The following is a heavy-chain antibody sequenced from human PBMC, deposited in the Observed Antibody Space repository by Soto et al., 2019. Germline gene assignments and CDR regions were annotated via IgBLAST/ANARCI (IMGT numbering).Heavy chain of an antibody. CDR2: IIPIFGTA. J-gene: IGHJ4*02. D-gene: IGHD3-9*01. CDR1: GGTFSSYA. CDR3: ARGRYFDWLREIFDY. V-gene: IGHV1-69*13. Sequence: GASVQVSCKASGGTFSSYAISWVRQAPGQGLEWMGGIIPIFGTANYAQKFQGRVTITADESTSTAYMELSSLRSEDTAVYYCARGRYFDWLREIFDYWGQGTLVTVSS.